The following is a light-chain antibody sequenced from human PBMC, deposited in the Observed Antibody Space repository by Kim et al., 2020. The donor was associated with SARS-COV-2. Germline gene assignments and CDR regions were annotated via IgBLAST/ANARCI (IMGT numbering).Light chain of an antibody. J-gene: IGLJ3*02. Sequence: SYELTQPPSVSVAPGQTARITCGGDNIGSESVHWYQQKPGQAPVLVIYYDSDRPSAIPERFSGSNSGNTATLTISRVEDGDEADFYCQVWDVNTDHWVFGGGTQLTVL. CDR3: QVWDVNTDHWV. CDR2: YDS. CDR1: NIGSES. V-gene: IGLV3-21*04.